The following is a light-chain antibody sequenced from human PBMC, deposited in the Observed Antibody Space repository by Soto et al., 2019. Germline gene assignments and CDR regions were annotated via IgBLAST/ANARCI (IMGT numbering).Light chain of an antibody. CDR1: RSVSSSY. J-gene: IGKJ2*01. Sequence: EIVLTQSPGTRSLSPGERATLSCRASRSVSSSYLAWSRQKPGQAPRLLIYGASSSATGVPDRFSGSGSGTDFTLTISRLEPEDIAVYYCQQYGSSDVTFGQGTKLEIK. CDR3: QQYGSSDVT. V-gene: IGKV3-20*01. CDR2: GAS.